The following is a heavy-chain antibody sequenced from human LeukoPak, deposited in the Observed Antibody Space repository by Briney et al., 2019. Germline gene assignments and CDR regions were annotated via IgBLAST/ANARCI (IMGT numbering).Heavy chain of an antibody. CDR2: IYYSGSN. CDR3: ARVVRRWLQFGPSEYFQH. D-gene: IGHD5-24*01. J-gene: IGHJ1*01. V-gene: IGHV4-39*01. Sequence: SGTLSLTCTVSGGSISSISYSWGWVRQPPGKGLERIVSIYYSGSNYYNPSLKSRVTISVDTSKNQFSLKLSSVSAADRAVYYCARVVRRWLQFGPSEYFQHWGQGTLVTVSS. CDR1: GGSISSISYS.